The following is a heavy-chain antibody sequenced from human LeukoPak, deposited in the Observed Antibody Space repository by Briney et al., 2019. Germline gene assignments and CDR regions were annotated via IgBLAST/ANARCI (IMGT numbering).Heavy chain of an antibody. CDR1: GFTFSGYS. Sequence: PVGSLRLSCAASGFTFSGYSMNAVRQAPGKGLEWVSSISSSSSYIYYTDSVKGRFTISRDNAKNSLYLQINSLRAEDTAVYYCARTIAAAAIGEAFDIWGQGTMVTVSS. V-gene: IGHV3-21*01. J-gene: IGHJ3*02. CDR3: ARTIAAAAIGEAFDI. CDR2: ISSSSSYI. D-gene: IGHD6-13*01.